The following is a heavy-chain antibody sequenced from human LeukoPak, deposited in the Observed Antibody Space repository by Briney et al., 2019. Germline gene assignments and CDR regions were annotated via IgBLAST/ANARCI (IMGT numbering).Heavy chain of an antibody. Sequence: SETLSLTCTVSGGSISSYYWSWIRQPPGKGLEWIGYIYYSGSTNYNPSLKSRVTISVDTSKNQFSLKLSSVTAADTAVYYCARRRITMVRGVIMGVFDYWGQGTLVTVSS. D-gene: IGHD3-10*01. V-gene: IGHV4-59*12. J-gene: IGHJ4*02. CDR1: GGSISSYY. CDR2: IYYSGST. CDR3: ARRRITMVRGVIMGVFDY.